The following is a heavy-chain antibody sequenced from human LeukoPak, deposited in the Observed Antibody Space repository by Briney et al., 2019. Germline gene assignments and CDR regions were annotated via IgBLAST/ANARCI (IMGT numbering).Heavy chain of an antibody. Sequence: PGGSLRLSCAASGFTFSDYYMSWIRQAPGQGLEWVSYISSSGSTIYYADSVKGRFTISSDNAKNSYLQMNSLRAEDTAVYYCARDGHAKGYGSPHYRGQGTLVTVSS. V-gene: IGHV3-11*01. J-gene: IGHJ4*02. D-gene: IGHD3-10*01. CDR1: GFTFSDYY. CDR3: ARDGHAKGYGSPHY. CDR2: ISSSGSTI.